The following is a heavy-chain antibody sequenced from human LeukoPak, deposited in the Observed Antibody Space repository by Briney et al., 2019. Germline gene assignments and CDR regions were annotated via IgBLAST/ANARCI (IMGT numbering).Heavy chain of an antibody. CDR2: INPNSGGT. J-gene: IGHJ5*02. Sequence: ASVKVSCKASGHTFTGYYMHWVRQAPGQGLEWMGWINPNSGGTNYAQKFQGRVTMTMDTSISTAYMELSRLRSDDTAVYYCARDGGVVPAAILSGFDPWGQGTLVTVSS. CDR3: ARDGGVVPAAILSGFDP. V-gene: IGHV1-2*02. D-gene: IGHD2-2*01. CDR1: GHTFTGYY.